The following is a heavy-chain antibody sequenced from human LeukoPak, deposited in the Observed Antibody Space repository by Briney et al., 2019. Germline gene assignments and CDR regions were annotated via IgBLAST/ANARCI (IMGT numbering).Heavy chain of an antibody. CDR1: GFTFSSYS. CDR3: ARAAGTDFDY. D-gene: IGHD6-19*01. V-gene: IGHV3-21*01. CDR2: ISSSSSYI. J-gene: IGHJ4*02. Sequence: SGGSLRLSCAASGFTFSSYSMNWVRQAPGKGLEWVSSISSSSSYIYYADSVKGRFTISRDNAKNSLYLQMNSLRAEDTAVYYCARAAGTDFDYWGQGTLVTVSS.